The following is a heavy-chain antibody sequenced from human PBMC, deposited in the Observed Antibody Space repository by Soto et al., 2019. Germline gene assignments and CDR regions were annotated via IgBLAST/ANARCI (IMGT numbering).Heavy chain of an antibody. V-gene: IGHV1-69*12. J-gene: IGHJ6*02. CDR3: ARGSGGSSYYYYGMDV. D-gene: IGHD2-15*01. CDR1: GGTFSSYA. Sequence: QVQLVQSGAEVKKPGSSVKVSCKASGGTFSSYAINWVRQAPGQGLEWMGGITPIFGTANYAQKFQGRVTITADESTSTAYMELSSLRSEDTAVYYCARGSGGSSYYYYGMDVWGQGTTVTVSS. CDR2: ITPIFGTA.